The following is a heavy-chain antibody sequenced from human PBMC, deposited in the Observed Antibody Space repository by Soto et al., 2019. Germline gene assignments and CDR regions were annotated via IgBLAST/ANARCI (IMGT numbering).Heavy chain of an antibody. J-gene: IGHJ4*02. CDR3: AREDSIIIPAVSDF. Sequence: PGGSLRLSCAVSGFNFNNNGNNWVRQAPGKGLEWDWSVSNNDYKCNSDSVKGRFTITSYNAKNSASLQMNTLKAEDTAVYYYAREDSIIIPAVSDFWGQGTMVTVSS. CDR1: GFNFNNNG. V-gene: IGHV3-21*03. D-gene: IGHD2-2*01. CDR2: VSNNDYK.